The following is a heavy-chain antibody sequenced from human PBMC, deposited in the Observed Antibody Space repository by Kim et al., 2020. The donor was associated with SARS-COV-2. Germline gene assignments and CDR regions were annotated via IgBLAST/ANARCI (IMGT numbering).Heavy chain of an antibody. CDR2: IYYSGST. CDR3: AGDHRERIQYPPNRYF. Sequence: SETLSLTCTVSGGSISSYYWSWIRQPPGKGLEWIGYIYYSGSTIYNPYLKSRVTISVDAYKNQSSLKLSSVTAADTAAYYCAGDHRERIQYPPNRYF. V-gene: IGHV4-59*01. D-gene: IGHD5-18*01. J-gene: IGHJ2*01. CDR1: GGSISSYY.